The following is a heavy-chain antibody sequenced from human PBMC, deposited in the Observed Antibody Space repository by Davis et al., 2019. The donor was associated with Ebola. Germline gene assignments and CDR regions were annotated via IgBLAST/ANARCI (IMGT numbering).Heavy chain of an antibody. Sequence: GESLKISCEISGLISSNYVMYWVRQASGKGLEWISASETSDTKFNANYADSVKGRFTIFRDNSRNTVFLQMNSLRVEDTAVYYCAKIGVRHSGDYWGRGTLVTVSS. CDR2: SETSDTKFNA. D-gene: IGHD3-10*01. V-gene: IGHV3-23*01. CDR1: GLISSNYV. J-gene: IGHJ4*02. CDR3: AKIGVRHSGDY.